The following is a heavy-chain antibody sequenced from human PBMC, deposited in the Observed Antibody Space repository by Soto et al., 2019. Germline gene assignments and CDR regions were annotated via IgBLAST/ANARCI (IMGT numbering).Heavy chain of an antibody. CDR1: GGTFSSYA. D-gene: IGHD7-27*01. J-gene: IGHJ6*02. V-gene: IGHV1-69*13. Sequence: GASVKVSCKASGGTFSSYAISWVRQAPGQGLEWMGGIIPIFGTANYAQKFQGRVTITADESTSTAYMELSSLRSEDTAVYYCALNWGSDYYYGMDVWGQGTTVTLS. CDR3: ALNWGSDYYYGMDV. CDR2: IIPIFGTA.